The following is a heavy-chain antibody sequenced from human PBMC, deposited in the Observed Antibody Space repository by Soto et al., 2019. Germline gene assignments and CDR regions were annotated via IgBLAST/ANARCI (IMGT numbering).Heavy chain of an antibody. Sequence: PGGSLRLSCSASGFTFSSYDIHWVRQAPGKGLEYVSSISSDGSTYYAVSVKGRFTISRDNSRNTLYLQMNSLRAEDTAVYYCAAENGSGRSDAFDIWGQGTMVTVSS. CDR2: ISSDGST. V-gene: IGHV3-64*04. D-gene: IGHD3-10*01. CDR1: GFTFSSYD. J-gene: IGHJ3*02. CDR3: AAENGSGRSDAFDI.